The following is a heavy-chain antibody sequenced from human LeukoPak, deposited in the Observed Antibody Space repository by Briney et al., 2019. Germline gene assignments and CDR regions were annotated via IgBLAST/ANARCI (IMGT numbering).Heavy chain of an antibody. D-gene: IGHD3-22*01. J-gene: IGHJ4*02. CDR2: ISGSGGST. CDR1: GFTFSSYA. Sequence: PGGSLRLSCAASGFTFSSYAMSWVRQAPGKGLEWVSAISGSGGSTYYADSVKGRFTISRDNSKSTLYLQMNSLRAEDTAVYYCAKDSDSSGSGDYWGQGTLVTVSS. V-gene: IGHV3-23*01. CDR3: AKDSDSSGSGDY.